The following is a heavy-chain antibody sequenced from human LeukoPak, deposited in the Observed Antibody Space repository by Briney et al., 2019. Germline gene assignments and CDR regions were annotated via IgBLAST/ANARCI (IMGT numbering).Heavy chain of an antibody. CDR3: AKDLKTHHDILTGEYGMDV. D-gene: IGHD3-9*01. V-gene: IGHV3-30*18. Sequence: PPGSLTRSCAASAFTFSSYGMHWVRPAPGEGLEWVAVILYDGSNKYYADSVKGRFTISRDNSKNTLYLQMNRLRAEDTAVYYCAKDLKTHHDILTGEYGMDVWGQGTTVTVSS. CDR2: ILYDGSNK. J-gene: IGHJ6*02. CDR1: AFTFSSYG.